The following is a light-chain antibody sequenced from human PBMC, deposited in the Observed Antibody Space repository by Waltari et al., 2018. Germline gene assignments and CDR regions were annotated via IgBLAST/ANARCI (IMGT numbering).Light chain of an antibody. V-gene: IGKV2-28*01. J-gene: IGKJ3*01. CDR1: QSLLHSNGYTY. CDR2: LVS. Sequence: DIVMTQTPLSISVTPGEPASISCRSSQSLLHSNGYTYLHWYLQKPGQSPQLLIYLVSNRASGVPDRFSGSGSGTDFTLKISRVEAEDVGVYYCEQTLQTPFTFGPGTKLDIK. CDR3: EQTLQTPFT.